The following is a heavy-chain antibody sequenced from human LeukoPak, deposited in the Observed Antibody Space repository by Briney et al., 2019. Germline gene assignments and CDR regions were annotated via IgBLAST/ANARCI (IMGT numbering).Heavy chain of an antibody. V-gene: IGHV4-59*12. CDR2: IYYSGST. Sequence: SETLSLTCTVSGGSISSYYWSWIRQPPGKGLEWIGYIYYSGSTNYNPSLKSRVTISVDTSKNQFSLKLSSVTAADTAVYYCARDFTSPSQRFRPSTSGAFDIWGQGTMVTVSS. J-gene: IGHJ3*02. CDR3: ARDFTSPSQRFRPSTSGAFDI. CDR1: GGSISSYY. D-gene: IGHD2-2*01.